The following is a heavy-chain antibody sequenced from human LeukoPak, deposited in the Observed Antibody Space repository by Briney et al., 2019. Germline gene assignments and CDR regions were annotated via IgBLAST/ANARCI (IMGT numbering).Heavy chain of an antibody. CDR3: ARVGYSRSWHSGSAFDI. J-gene: IGHJ3*02. CDR2: ISSSSSYI. V-gene: IGHV3-21*01. D-gene: IGHD6-13*01. Sequence: KSGGSLRLSCAASGFTFSSYSMNWVRQAPGKGLEWVSSISSSSSYIYYADSVEGRFTISRDNAQNSLYLQIDSLRAEDTAVYFCARVGYSRSWHSGSAFDIWGQGTMVTVSS. CDR1: GFTFSSYS.